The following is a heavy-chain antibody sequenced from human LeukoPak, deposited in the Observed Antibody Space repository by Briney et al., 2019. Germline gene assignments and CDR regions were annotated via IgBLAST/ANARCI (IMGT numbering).Heavy chain of an antibody. Sequence: PGGSLRLSCAASGFTVSSNYMSWVRQAPGKGLKWVSVIYSGGSTYYADSVKGRFTISRDNSKNTLYLQMNSLRAEDTAVYYCARVSIAAAAAFDYWGQGTLVTVSS. J-gene: IGHJ4*02. V-gene: IGHV3-53*01. CDR3: ARVSIAAAAAFDY. CDR1: GFTVSSNY. D-gene: IGHD6-13*01. CDR2: IYSGGST.